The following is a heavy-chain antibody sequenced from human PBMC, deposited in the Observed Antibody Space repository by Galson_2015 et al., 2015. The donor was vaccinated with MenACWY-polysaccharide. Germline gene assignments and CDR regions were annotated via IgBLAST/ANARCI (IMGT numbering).Heavy chain of an antibody. V-gene: IGHV3-23*01. CDR2: ITGSGDGA. J-gene: IGHJ4*02. Sequence: SLRLSCAASGFTFTCYAMSWVRQTPGEGLEWVSTITGSGDGAFYGDSVKGRFTTSRDNSKNTLYLHMNSLRTEDTAIYFCAKVDCGSSGCKRIDFWGPGTQVTVSS. CDR1: GFTFTCYA. CDR3: AKVDCGSSGCKRIDF. D-gene: IGHD2-15*01.